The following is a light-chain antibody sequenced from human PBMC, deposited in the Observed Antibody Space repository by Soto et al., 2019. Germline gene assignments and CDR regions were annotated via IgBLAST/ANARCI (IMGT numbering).Light chain of an antibody. CDR1: QSVSIF. V-gene: IGKV3-15*01. CDR2: AAS. J-gene: IGKJ2*01. CDR3: QQYDHWPPYS. Sequence: TQSPVTLSVSPGDGATLSCRASQSVSIFLAWYQQTPGQRPRLLIYAASSRVLGVPARFTGSGSGTDFTLTISDVQSEDAAIYYCQQYDHWPPYSFGQGTRLEI.